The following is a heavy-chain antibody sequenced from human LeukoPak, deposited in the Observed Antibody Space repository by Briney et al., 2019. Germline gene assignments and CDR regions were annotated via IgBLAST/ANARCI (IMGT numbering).Heavy chain of an antibody. V-gene: IGHV1-8*01. CDR1: GYTLTELS. D-gene: IGHD6-13*01. Sequence: RASVKVSCKVSGYTLTELSMHWVRQATGQGLEWMGWMNPNSGNTGYAQKFQGRVTMTRNTSISTAYMELSSLRSEDTAVYYCARGRSSSSWYYYYYMDVWGKGTTVTISS. CDR3: ARGRSSSSWYYYYYMDV. CDR2: MNPNSGNT. J-gene: IGHJ6*03.